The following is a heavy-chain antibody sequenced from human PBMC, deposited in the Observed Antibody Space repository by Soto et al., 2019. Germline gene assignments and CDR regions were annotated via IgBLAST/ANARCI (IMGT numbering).Heavy chain of an antibody. CDR3: ARDGDPLLPFDY. J-gene: IGHJ4*02. CDR2: ISSSSSYI. CDR1: GFTFSSYS. V-gene: IGHV3-21*01. Sequence: EVQLVESGGGLVKPGGSLRLSCAASGFTFSSYSMNWVRQAPGKGLEWVSSISSSSSYIYYADSVKGRFTISRDNAKNSLYLQMNSLRAEDTAVYYCARDGDPLLPFDYWGQGTLVTVSS. D-gene: IGHD1-26*01.